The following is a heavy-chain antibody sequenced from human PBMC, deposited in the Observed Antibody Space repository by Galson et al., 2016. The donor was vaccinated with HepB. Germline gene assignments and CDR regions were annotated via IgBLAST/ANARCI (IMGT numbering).Heavy chain of an antibody. CDR3: AGGSRELLFGSWFYP. Sequence: SLRLSCAASGFTFSDFYMSWIRQSPGKGLEWVSFISRYSSYALYADSVKGRFTISSDDARNSLYLQMDSLRAEDTAVYYCAGGSRELLFGSWFYPWAQGTLVTVSS. J-gene: IGHJ5*02. D-gene: IGHD1-26*01. V-gene: IGHV3-11*06. CDR1: GFTFSDFY. CDR2: ISRYSSYA.